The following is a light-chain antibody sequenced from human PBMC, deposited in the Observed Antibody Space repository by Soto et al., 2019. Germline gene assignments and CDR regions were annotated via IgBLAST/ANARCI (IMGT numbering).Light chain of an antibody. V-gene: IGKV1-27*01. CDR2: AAS. CDR3: QKYSGAPST. CDR1: QGISNY. J-gene: IGKJ1*01. Sequence: DIQMTQSPSSLSASVGDRVTITCRASQGISNYLAWYQQKPGKVPKLLIYAASTLQSGVQSRFSGSGSGKYFALTITSLQPEDVATDYCQKYSGAPSTLGHVTKVEIE.